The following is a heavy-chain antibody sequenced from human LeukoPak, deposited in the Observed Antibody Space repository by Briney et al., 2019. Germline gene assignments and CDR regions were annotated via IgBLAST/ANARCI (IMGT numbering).Heavy chain of an antibody. V-gene: IGHV4-59*11. CDR2: MYYTGST. Sequence: PSETLSLTCTVSGGSISSHYWSWIRQPPGKGLEWIGCMYYTGSTNYNPSLKSRVTISVDTSKNQFSLKLSSVTAVDTAVYYCATGRAYSSVDYWGQGTLVTVSS. J-gene: IGHJ4*02. CDR3: ATGRAYSSVDY. CDR1: GGSISSHY. D-gene: IGHD6-19*01.